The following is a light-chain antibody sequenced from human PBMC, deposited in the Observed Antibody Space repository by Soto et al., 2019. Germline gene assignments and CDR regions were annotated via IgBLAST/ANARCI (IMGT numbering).Light chain of an antibody. J-gene: IGKJ1*01. CDR1: QSVSSN. CDR3: KQYNNWPWT. Sequence: EIVMTQSPATLSVSPGERATLSCRASQSVSSNLAWYQQKPGQAPRLLIYGASTRATGIPARFSGSGSGTEFNLTISSLQSEDFAVYYCKQYNNWPWTFGQGTKVDIK. CDR2: GAS. V-gene: IGKV3-15*01.